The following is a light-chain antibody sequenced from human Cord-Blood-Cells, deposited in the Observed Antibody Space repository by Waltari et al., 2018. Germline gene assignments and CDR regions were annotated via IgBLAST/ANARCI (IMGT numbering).Light chain of an antibody. CDR3: QQYNSYSFT. V-gene: IGKV1-5*01. Sequence: DIKLTQSPSPLSASVGDRVTITCRASQSISSWLAWYQQKPGKAPKLLIYDASSVESGVPSRFSGSGSGTEFTLTISSLQPDDFATYYCQQYNSYSFTFGPGTKVDIK. CDR2: DAS. CDR1: QSISSW. J-gene: IGKJ3*01.